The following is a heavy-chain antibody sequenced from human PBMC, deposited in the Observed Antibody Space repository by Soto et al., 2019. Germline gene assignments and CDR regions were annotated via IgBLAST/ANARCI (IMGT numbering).Heavy chain of an antibody. V-gene: IGHV3-23*01. CDR2: ISASGGLK. CDR1: GFTFTNYA. D-gene: IGHD1-26*01. J-gene: IGHJ5*02. Sequence: HGGSLRLSCAASGFTFTNYAMTWVRQTPGRGLEWVSGISASGGLKYYADSVQGRFTVSRDNSKNILYLQMDNLSDEDTALYYCARGVGAPSGWLDPWGQGTQVTVSS. CDR3: ARGVGAPSGWLDP.